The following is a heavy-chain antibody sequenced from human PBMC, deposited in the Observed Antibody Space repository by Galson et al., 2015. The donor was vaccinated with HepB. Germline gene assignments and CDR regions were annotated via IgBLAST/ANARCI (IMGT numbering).Heavy chain of an antibody. V-gene: IGHV3-7*01. CDR3: ARADYSTIRGYYYYMDV. CDR1: GFTFSSYG. J-gene: IGHJ6*03. Sequence: SLRLSCAASGFTFSSYGMHWVRQAPGKGLEWVANIKQDGSEKYYVDSVKGRFTISRDNAKNSLYLQMNSLRAEDTAVYYCARADYSTIRGYYYYMDVWGKGTTVTVSS. CDR2: IKQDGSEK. D-gene: IGHD4-11*01.